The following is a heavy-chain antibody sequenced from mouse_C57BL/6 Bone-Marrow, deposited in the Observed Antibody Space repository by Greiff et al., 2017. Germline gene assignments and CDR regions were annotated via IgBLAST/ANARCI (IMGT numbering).Heavy chain of an antibody. CDR2: IYPSDSET. J-gene: IGHJ3*01. CDR3: ARLEDYYGSSPWFAY. CDR1: GYTFTSYW. D-gene: IGHD1-1*01. V-gene: IGHV1-61*01. Sequence: QVQLQQPGAELVRPGSSVKLSCKASGYTFTSYWMDWVKQRPGQGLEWIGNIYPSDSETHYNQKFKDKATLTVDKSSSTAYMQLSSLTSEDSAVYYCARLEDYYGSSPWFAYWGQGTLVTVSA.